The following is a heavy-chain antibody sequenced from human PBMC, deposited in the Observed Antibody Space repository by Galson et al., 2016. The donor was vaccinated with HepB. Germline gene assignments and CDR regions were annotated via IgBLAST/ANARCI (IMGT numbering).Heavy chain of an antibody. CDR2: ISYDGSNK. CDR1: GFPFSNYG. Sequence: SLRLSCAASGFPFSNYGMHWVRQAPGKGLEWVAVISYDGSNKYFADSVKGRFTISRDNSKNTLFLQMNSLRAEDTAVYYCAKGTYGSGSYYNGWGQGTLVTVS. J-gene: IGHJ4*02. D-gene: IGHD3-10*01. V-gene: IGHV3-30*18. CDR3: AKGTYGSGSYYNG.